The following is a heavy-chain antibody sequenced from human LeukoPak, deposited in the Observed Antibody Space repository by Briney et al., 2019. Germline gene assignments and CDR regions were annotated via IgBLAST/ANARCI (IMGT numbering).Heavy chain of an antibody. CDR1: GFTFSSYS. Sequence: GGSLRLSCAASGFTFSSYSMNWVRQAPGKGLEWVSSISSSSSYIYYADSVKGRFTISRDNAKNSLYLQMNSLRAEDTAVYYCARDRGQLERYNWFDPWGQGTLVTVSS. CDR2: ISSSSSYI. CDR3: ARDRGQLERYNWFDP. D-gene: IGHD6-6*01. V-gene: IGHV3-21*01. J-gene: IGHJ5*02.